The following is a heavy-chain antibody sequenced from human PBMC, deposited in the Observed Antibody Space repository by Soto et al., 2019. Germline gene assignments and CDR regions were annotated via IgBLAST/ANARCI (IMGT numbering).Heavy chain of an antibody. CDR1: GYTFTSYD. CDR2: MNPNSGIT. CDR3: ARVGIAAAGTHFAY. D-gene: IGHD6-13*01. V-gene: IGHV1-8*01. J-gene: IGHJ4*02. Sequence: ASVKVSCKASGYTFTSYDFNWVRQATGQGLEWMGRMNPNSGITVYAQKFQGRVTMTRDTSIGTAYMELSSLRSEDTAVYYCARVGIAAAGTHFAYWGQGTLVTVSS.